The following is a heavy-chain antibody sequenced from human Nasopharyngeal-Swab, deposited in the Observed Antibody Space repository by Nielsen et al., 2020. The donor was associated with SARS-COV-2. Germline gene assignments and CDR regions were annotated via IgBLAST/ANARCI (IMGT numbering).Heavy chain of an antibody. CDR3: ARELYYDYVWGSYRYRGWFDP. Sequence: SETLSLTCTVSGGSISSYYWSWIRQPPGKGLEWIGYIYYSGSTNYNLSLKSRVTISVDTSKNQFSLKLSSVTAADTAVYYCARELYYDYVWGSYRYRGWFDPWGQGTLVTVSS. J-gene: IGHJ5*02. D-gene: IGHD3-16*02. CDR1: GGSISSYY. V-gene: IGHV4-59*01. CDR2: IYYSGST.